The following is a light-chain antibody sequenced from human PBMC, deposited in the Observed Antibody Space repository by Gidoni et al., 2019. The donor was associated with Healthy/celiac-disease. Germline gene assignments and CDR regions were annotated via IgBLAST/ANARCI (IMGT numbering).Light chain of an antibody. CDR1: QGIRND. Sequence: QMTQYPSSLSASVGDRVTITCRASQGIRNDLGWYQQKPGKAPKLLIYAASSLQSGVPSRFSGSGSGTDFTLTISSLEPEDFAAYYCLQDYNYPFTFGPGTKVDIK. V-gene: IGKV1-6*01. J-gene: IGKJ3*01. CDR3: LQDYNYPFT. CDR2: AAS.